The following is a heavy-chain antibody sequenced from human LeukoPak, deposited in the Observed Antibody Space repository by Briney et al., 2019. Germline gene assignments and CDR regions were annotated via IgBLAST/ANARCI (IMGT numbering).Heavy chain of an antibody. J-gene: IGHJ4*02. V-gene: IGHV3-30*04. CDR3: ARSEDIVATILNYFDY. CDR2: ISYDGSNK. CDR1: GFTFGNYT. Sequence: GGSLRLSCAASGFTFGNYTMHWVRQAPGKGLEWVAVISYDGSNKYYADSVKGRFTISRDNSKNTLYLQMNSLRGEDTAVYYCARSEDIVATILNYFDYWGQGTLVTVSS. D-gene: IGHD5-12*01.